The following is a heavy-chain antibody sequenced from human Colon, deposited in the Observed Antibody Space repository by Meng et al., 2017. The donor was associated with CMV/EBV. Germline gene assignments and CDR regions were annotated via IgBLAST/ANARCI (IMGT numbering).Heavy chain of an antibody. CDR2: IKSKIDGGKM. D-gene: IGHD2-15*01. Sequence: RLTCAAPGFTFTNAAMTWVRRASGKGMERIGRIKSKIDGGKMDYAAPVRGRFAISRDDSKATVYLQIDTLEIEDTGMYYCTTLLRGFWGQGTLVTVSS. V-gene: IGHV3-15*01. CDR1: GFTFTNAA. J-gene: IGHJ4*02. CDR3: TTLLRGF.